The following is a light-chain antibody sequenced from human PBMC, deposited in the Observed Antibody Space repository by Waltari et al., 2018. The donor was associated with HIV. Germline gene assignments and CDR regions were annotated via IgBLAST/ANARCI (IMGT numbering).Light chain of an antibody. CDR1: SRNY. V-gene: IGLV2-11*01. CDR3: CSFAGSYSYV. CDR2: DVS. J-gene: IGLJ1*01. Sequence: QSALTQPRSVSGSPGQSVTISCTGTSRNYVSWYQQHPGKAPKVIIYDVSKLPSGVPDRFSGSKSGNTASLTISGLQAEDEADYYCCSFAGSYSYVFGTGTKVTVL.